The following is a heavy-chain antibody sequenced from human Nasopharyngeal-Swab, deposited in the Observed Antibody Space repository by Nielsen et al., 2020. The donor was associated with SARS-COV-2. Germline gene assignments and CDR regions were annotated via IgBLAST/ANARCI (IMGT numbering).Heavy chain of an antibody. CDR1: GYTFTSYD. CDR2: MNPNSGNT. V-gene: IGHV1-8*01. Sequence: ASVKVSCKASGYTFTSYDINWVRQATGQGLEWMGWMNPNSGNTGSAQKFQGRVTMTRNTSISTAYMELSSLRSEDTAVYYCARHPITIFGVVIDYYYYGMDVWGQGTTVTVSS. J-gene: IGHJ6*02. CDR3: ARHPITIFGVVIDYYYYGMDV. D-gene: IGHD3-3*01.